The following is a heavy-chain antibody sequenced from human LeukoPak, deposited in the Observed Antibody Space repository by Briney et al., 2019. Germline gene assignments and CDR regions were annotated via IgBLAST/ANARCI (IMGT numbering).Heavy chain of an antibody. V-gene: IGHV4-34*01. CDR3: ARRDSSGYYLGS. D-gene: IGHD3-22*01. CDR2: INHSGST. Sequence: SETLSLTCAVYGGSFSGYYWSWIPQPPGKGLEWIGEINHSGSTNYNPSLRSRVTISVDTSKNQFSLKLSSVTAADTAVYYCARRDSSGYYLGSWGQGTLVTVSS. CDR1: GGSFSGYY. J-gene: IGHJ5*02.